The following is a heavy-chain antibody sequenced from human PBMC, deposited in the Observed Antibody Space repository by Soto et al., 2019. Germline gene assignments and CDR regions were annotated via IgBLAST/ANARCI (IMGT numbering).Heavy chain of an antibody. J-gene: IGHJ5*02. V-gene: IGHV4-31*03. Sequence: QVQLQESGPGLVKPSQTLSLTCTVSGGSISSGGLYWSWIRQHPGKGLEWIGYIFYSGSTYYNPSLKSRVSISVDTSKNQSSLKLSSVTAADTAVYYCVREEGGGYDHRWFAPWGQGTLVTVSS. D-gene: IGHD5-12*01. CDR2: IFYSGST. CDR3: VREEGGGYDHRWFAP. CDR1: GGSISSGGLY.